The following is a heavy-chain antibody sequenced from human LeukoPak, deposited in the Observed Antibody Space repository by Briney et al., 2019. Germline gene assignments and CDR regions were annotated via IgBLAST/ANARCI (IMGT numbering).Heavy chain of an antibody. J-gene: IGHJ6*04. CDR1: GFTFSSYE. Sequence: GGSLRLSCAASGFTFSSYEMNWVRQAPGKGLEWDSYISSSGSTIYYADSVKGRFTISRDNAKNPLYLQMNSLRAEDTAVYYCAELGITMIGGVWGKGTTVTISS. D-gene: IGHD3-10*02. CDR2: ISSSGSTI. CDR3: AELGITMIGGV. V-gene: IGHV3-48*03.